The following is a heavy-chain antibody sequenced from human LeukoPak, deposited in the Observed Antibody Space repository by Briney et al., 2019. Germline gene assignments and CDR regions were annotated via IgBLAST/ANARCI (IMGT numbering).Heavy chain of an antibody. J-gene: IGHJ3*02. CDR3: ARELGYQLPRDAFDI. CDR2: INPNSGGT. Sequence: ASVRVSCKASGYTFTGYYMHWVRQAPGQGLEWMGRINPNSGGTNYAQKFQGRVTMTRDTSISTAYMELSRLRSDDTAVYYCARELGYQLPRDAFDIWGQGTMVTVSS. CDR1: GYTFTGYY. V-gene: IGHV1-2*06. D-gene: IGHD2-2*01.